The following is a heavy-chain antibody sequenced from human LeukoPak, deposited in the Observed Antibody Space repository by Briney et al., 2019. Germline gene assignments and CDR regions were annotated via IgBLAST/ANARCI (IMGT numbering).Heavy chain of an antibody. CDR2: ISSSSSYI. CDR1: GLTFSSYS. J-gene: IGHJ4*02. V-gene: IGHV3-21*01. CDR3: ARDPEYDSLFDY. D-gene: IGHD3-22*01. Sequence: GGSLRLSCAASGLTFSSYSMDWVRQAPGKGLEWVSSISSSSSYIYYADSVKGRFTISRDNAKNSLYLQMNSLRAEDTAVYYCARDPEYDSLFDYWGQGTLVTVSS.